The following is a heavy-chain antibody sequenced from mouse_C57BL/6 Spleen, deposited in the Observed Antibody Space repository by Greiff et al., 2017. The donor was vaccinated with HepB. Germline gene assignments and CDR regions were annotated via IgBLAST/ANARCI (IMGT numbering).Heavy chain of an antibody. CDR1: GFTFSSYA. Sequence: DVHLVESGGGLVKPGGSLKLSCAASGFTFSSYAMSWVRQTPEKRLEWVATISDGGSYTYYPDNVKGRFTISRDNAKNNLYLQMSHLKSEDTAMYYCARDRTGHFDYWGQGTTLTVSS. V-gene: IGHV5-4*01. CDR3: ARDRTGHFDY. J-gene: IGHJ2*01. D-gene: IGHD4-1*01. CDR2: ISDGGSYT.